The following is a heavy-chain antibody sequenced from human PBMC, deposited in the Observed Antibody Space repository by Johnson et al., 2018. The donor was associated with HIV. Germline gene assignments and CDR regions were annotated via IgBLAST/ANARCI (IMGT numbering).Heavy chain of an antibody. V-gene: IGHV3-30*02. Sequence: QMQLVESGGGVVQPGGSLRLSCAASGFTFSSYGMHWVRQAPGKGLEWVSFIRYDGSDKYYADSVKGRFTISRDNSKNTLYLQMNSLRPEDTAVYYCAKDRDSSSPNDAFDIWGQGTMVTVSS. CDR1: GFTFSSYG. D-gene: IGHD6-6*01. CDR2: IRYDGSDK. J-gene: IGHJ3*02. CDR3: AKDRDSSSPNDAFDI.